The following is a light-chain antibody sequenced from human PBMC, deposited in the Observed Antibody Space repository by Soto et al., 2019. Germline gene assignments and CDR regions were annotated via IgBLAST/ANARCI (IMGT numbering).Light chain of an antibody. CDR2: EVS. CDR3: TPYAGTYSFFYV. CDR1: SSDVGAYNY. V-gene: IGLV2-8*01. J-gene: IGLJ1*01. Sequence: QSVLTQPPSASGSPGQSVTISCTGTSSDVGAYNYVSWYQQLPGKAPKLIIYEVSKRPSGVPDRFSGSKSGNTASLTVSGLQAEDEADYYCTPYAGTYSFFYVFGTGTKVPS.